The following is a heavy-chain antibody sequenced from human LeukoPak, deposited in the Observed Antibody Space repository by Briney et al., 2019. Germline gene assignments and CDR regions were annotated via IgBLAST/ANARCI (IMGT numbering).Heavy chain of an antibody. V-gene: IGHV1-69*04. CDR1: GGTFSSYA. CDR2: IIPILGIA. Sequence: SVKVACKASGGTFSSYAISWVRQAPGQGLEWMGRIIPILGIANYAQKFQGRVTITADKSTSTAYMELSSLRSEDTAVYYCARDLYSSSWYLVDWFDPWGQGTLVTVSS. CDR3: ARDLYSSSWYLVDWFDP. J-gene: IGHJ5*02. D-gene: IGHD6-13*01.